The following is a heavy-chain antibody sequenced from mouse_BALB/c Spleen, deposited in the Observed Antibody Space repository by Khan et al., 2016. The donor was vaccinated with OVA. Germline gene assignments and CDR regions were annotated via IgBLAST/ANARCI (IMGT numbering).Heavy chain of an antibody. V-gene: IGHV1-4*01. CDR3: ARTHER. CDR1: GYTFTSYT. CDR2: INPSSGYT. Sequence: QVQLKQSGAELARPGASVKMSCKASGYTFTSYTMHWAKQRPGQGLEWIGYINPSSGYTKYNQKFKDKATLTADKSSSTAYMQLSSLTSEDSAVYYCARTHERWGQGTTLTVSS. J-gene: IGHJ2*01.